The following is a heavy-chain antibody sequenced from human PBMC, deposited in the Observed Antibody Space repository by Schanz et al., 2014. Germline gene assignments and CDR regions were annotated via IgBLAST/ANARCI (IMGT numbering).Heavy chain of an antibody. CDR2: ISGSGGST. D-gene: IGHD2-2*01. CDR3: AKDLLYGAPMPLNHLDY. V-gene: IGHV3-23*04. Sequence: VQLVEFGGGVVQPGRSLRLSCAAYGFTLSSYAMHWVRQAPGKGLEWVSGISGSGGSTYYADSVKGRFTISRDNSKNTLYLQMNSLRAEDTAVYYCAKDLLYGAPMPLNHLDYWGQGTLVTVSS. J-gene: IGHJ4*02. CDR1: GFTLSSYA.